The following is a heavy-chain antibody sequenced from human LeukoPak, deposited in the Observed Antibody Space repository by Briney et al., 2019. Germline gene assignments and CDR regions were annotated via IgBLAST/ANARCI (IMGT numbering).Heavy chain of an antibody. CDR1: GFTFSSYS. D-gene: IGHD3-22*01. J-gene: IGHJ5*02. Sequence: GGSLRLSCAASGFTFSSYSMNWVRQAPGKGLEWVSYISSSSSTIYYADSVKGRFTISRDNAKNSLYLQMNSLRAEDTAVYYCARGLRTMTFDPWGQGTLVTVSS. V-gene: IGHV3-48*01. CDR2: ISSSSSTI. CDR3: ARGLRTMTFDP.